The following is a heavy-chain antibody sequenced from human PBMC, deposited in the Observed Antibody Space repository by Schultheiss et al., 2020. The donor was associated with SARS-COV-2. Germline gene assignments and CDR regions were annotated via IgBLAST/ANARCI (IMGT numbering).Heavy chain of an antibody. V-gene: IGHV3-33*01. CDR3: ARDYKQLVGGGWFDY. Sequence: GESLKISCAASGFTFSSYGMHWVRQAPGRGLEWVAVIWYDGSHQKYADSVKGRFTISRDNSKNTLYLQMNSLRAEDTAVYYCARDYKQLVGGGWFDYWGQGTLVTVSS. D-gene: IGHD6-6*01. CDR1: GFTFSSYG. J-gene: IGHJ4*02. CDR2: IWYDGSHQ.